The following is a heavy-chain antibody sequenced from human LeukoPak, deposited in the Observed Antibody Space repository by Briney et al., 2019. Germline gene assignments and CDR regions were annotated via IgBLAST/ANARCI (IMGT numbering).Heavy chain of an antibody. J-gene: IGHJ4*02. D-gene: IGHD6-19*01. V-gene: IGHV3-30-3*01. CDR2: ISYDGSNK. CDR1: GFTFSSYA. Sequence: GGSLRLSCAASGFTFSSYAMHWVRQAPGKGLEWVAVISYDGSNKYYADSVKGRFTISRDNSKNTLYLQMYSLRAEDTAVYYCARVPSGWYPHFDYWGQETLVTVSS. CDR3: ARVPSGWYPHFDY.